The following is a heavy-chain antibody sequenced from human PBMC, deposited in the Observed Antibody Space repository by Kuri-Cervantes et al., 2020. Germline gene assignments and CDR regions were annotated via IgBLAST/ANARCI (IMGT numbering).Heavy chain of an antibody. V-gene: IGHV3-30-3*01. CDR2: ISYDGSNK. Sequence: GESLKISCAASGFTFSSYAMHWVRQAPGKGLEWVAVISYDGSNKYYADSVKGRFTISRDNSKNTLYLQMNSLRAEDTAVYYCARGIQYYYDSSGYYYSTAPHYWGQGTLVTVSS. CDR1: GFTFSSYA. D-gene: IGHD3-22*01. J-gene: IGHJ4*02. CDR3: ARGIQYYYDSSGYYYSTAPHY.